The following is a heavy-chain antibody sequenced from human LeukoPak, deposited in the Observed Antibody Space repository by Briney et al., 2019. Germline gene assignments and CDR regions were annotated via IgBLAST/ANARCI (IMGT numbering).Heavy chain of an antibody. CDR2: ISGSSGVI. CDR1: GFTFNTYT. Sequence: GGSLRLSCAASGFTFNTYTMNWVRQAPGKGLEWVSYISGSSGVIDYADSVRGRFTISRDNAKNSLYLQMNSLKAEDTAVYYCARGSTYYGSSGQVPFDYWGQGTLVTVSS. V-gene: IGHV3-48*01. CDR3: ARGSTYYGSSGQVPFDY. D-gene: IGHD3-22*01. J-gene: IGHJ4*02.